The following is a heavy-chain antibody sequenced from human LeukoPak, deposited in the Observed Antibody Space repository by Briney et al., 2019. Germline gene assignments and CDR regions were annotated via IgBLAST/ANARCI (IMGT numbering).Heavy chain of an antibody. CDR2: INHSGST. J-gene: IGHJ6*03. CDR1: GGSFSGYY. CDR3: ARVQGWNYDYYYYYMDV. V-gene: IGHV4-34*01. D-gene: IGHD1-7*01. Sequence: PSETLSLTCAVYGGSFSGYYWSWIRQPPGKGLEWIGEINHSGSTNYNPSLKSRVTISVDTSKNQFSLKLSSVTAADTAVYYCARVQGWNYDYYYYYMDVWGKGTTVTVSS.